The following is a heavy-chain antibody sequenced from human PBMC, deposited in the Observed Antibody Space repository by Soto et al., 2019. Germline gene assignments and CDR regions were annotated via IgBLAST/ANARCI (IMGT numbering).Heavy chain of an antibody. D-gene: IGHD2-21*01. V-gene: IGHV3-33*01. CDR2: IWYDGTKK. CDR3: ARDVVTALAGSVYWFDP. CDR1: GFSLRTYG. J-gene: IGHJ5*02. Sequence: QVQLVESGGGVVQSGRSLTLSCAASGFSLRTYGMQWLRRAPGKGLEWVAFIWYDGTKKFYANSVKGRFTISKDNSNNSMYLQMSGMRAEDTAVYYCARDVVTALAGSVYWFDPWGQGTLVTVSS.